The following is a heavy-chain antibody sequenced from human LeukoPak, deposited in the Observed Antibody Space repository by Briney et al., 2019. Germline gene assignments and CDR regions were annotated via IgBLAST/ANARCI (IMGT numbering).Heavy chain of an antibody. CDR3: AKEVDYYDSSGYSPFGD. CDR2: ISWDGGST. D-gene: IGHD3-22*01. V-gene: IGHV3-43*01. CDR1: GFTFDDYT. Sequence: PGGSLRLSCAASGFTFDDYTMHWARQAPGKGLEWVSLISWDGGSTYYADSVKGRFTISRDNSKNSLYLQMNSLRTEDTALYYCAKEVDYYDSSGYSPFGDWGQGTLVTVSS. J-gene: IGHJ4*02.